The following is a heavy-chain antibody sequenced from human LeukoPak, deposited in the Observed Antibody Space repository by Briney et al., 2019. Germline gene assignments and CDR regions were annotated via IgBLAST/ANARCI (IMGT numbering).Heavy chain of an antibody. V-gene: IGHV1-69*05. CDR1: GGTFSSYA. CDR3: AGSGRGYSGSYYGD. J-gene: IGHJ1*01. D-gene: IGHD1-26*01. CDR2: IIPIFGTA. Sequence: SVKVSCKASGGTFSSYAISWVRQAPGQGLEWMGGIIPIFGTANYAQKFQGRVTITTDESTSTAYMEPSSLRSEDTAVYYCAGSGRGYSGSYYGDWGQGTLVTVSS.